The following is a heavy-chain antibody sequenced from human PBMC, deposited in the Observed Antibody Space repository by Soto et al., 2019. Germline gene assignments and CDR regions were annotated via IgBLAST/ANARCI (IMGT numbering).Heavy chain of an antibody. D-gene: IGHD3-3*01. V-gene: IGHV5-51*01. CDR2: IYPGDSDT. CDR1: GYSFTSYW. Sequence: GESLKISFKGSGYSFTSYWIGWVRQMPGKGLEWMGIIYPGDSDTRYSPSFQGQVTISADKSISTAYLQWSSLRAEDTAVYYCAREYYDFWSGSLPSYGMDVWGQGTTVTVSS. J-gene: IGHJ6*02. CDR3: AREYYDFWSGSLPSYGMDV.